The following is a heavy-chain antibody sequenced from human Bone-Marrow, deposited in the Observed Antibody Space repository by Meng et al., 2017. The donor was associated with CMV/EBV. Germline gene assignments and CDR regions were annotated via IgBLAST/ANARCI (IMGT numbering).Heavy chain of an antibody. Sequence: GESLKISCAASGFTFSSYSMNWVRQAPGKGLEWGSSISSSSSYIYYADSVKGRFTISRDNSKNTLYLQMNSLRAEDTAVYYCAKDASGGGYFDYWGQGTLVTVSS. V-gene: IGHV3-21*01. CDR3: AKDASGGGYFDY. J-gene: IGHJ4*02. D-gene: IGHD3-10*01. CDR1: GFTFSSYS. CDR2: ISSSSSYI.